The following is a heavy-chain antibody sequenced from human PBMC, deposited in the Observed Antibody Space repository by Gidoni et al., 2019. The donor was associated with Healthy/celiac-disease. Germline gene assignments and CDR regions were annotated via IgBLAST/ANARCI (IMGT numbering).Heavy chain of an antibody. V-gene: IGHV4-39*01. Sequence: QLQLQESGPGLVKPSETLSLTCTVSGGSISSSSYYWGWIRQPPGKGLEWIGSIYYSGSTYYNPSLKSRVTISVDTSKNQFSLKLSSVTAADTAVYYCARRVYGDPFDYWGQGTLVTVSS. D-gene: IGHD4-17*01. CDR3: ARRVYGDPFDY. CDR2: IYYSGST. J-gene: IGHJ4*02. CDR1: GGSISSSSYY.